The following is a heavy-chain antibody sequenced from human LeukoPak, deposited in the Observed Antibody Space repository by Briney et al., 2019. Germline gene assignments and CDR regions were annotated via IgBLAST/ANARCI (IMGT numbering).Heavy chain of an antibody. V-gene: IGHV3-7*05. Sequence: GGSLRLSCAASGFTFSSYWMSWVRQAPGKGLEWVANIKQDGSEKYYVDSVKGRFTISRDNAKNSLYLQMNSLRAEDTAVYYCARVASGVFYYFDYWGQGTLVTVSS. J-gene: IGHJ4*02. D-gene: IGHD2-8*01. CDR2: IKQDGSEK. CDR3: ARVASGVFYYFDY. CDR1: GFTFSSYW.